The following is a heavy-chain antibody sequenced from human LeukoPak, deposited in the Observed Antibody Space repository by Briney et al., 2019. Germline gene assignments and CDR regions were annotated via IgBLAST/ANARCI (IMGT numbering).Heavy chain of an antibody. J-gene: IGHJ4*02. CDR2: ISSSSATI. CDR3: AGGFSPDC. CDR1: GFTFSTYS. Sequence: PGGSLRLSCAASGFTFSTYSMNWVRQAPGKGLEWVSYISSSSATISYADSVKGRFTISRDNAKNSLYLQMNSLRAEDTAVYYCAGGFSPDCWGQGTLITVSS. D-gene: IGHD3-3*01. V-gene: IGHV3-48*01.